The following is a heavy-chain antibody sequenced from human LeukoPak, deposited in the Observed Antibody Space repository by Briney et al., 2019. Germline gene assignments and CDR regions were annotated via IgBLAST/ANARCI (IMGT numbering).Heavy chain of an antibody. CDR3: ASYGEPYGSGSYPGY. CDR1: GFTFSSYA. J-gene: IGHJ4*02. Sequence: PGRSLRLSCAASGFTFSSYAMHWVRQAPGKGLEWVAVISYDGSNKYYADSVKGRFTISRDNSKNTLYLQMNSLRAEDTAVYYCASYGEPYGSGSYPGYWGQGTLVTVSS. V-gene: IGHV3-30*04. CDR2: ISYDGSNK. D-gene: IGHD3-10*01.